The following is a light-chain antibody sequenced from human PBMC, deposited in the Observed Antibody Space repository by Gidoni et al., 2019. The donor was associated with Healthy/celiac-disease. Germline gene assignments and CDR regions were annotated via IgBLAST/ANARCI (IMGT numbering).Light chain of an antibody. CDR1: SSNIGSNT. CDR2: SNN. CDR3: AAWDDSLNGWV. Sequence: QSVLPQPPSASGPPGRRVTISCSGSSSNIGSNTVNWYQQLPGTAPKLLIYSNNQRPSGVPDRFSGSKSGTSASLAISGLQSEDEADYYCAAWDDSLNGWVFGGGTKLTVL. J-gene: IGLJ3*02. V-gene: IGLV1-44*01.